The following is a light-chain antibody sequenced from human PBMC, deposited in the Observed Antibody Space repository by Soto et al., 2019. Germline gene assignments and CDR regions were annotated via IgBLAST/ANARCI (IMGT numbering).Light chain of an antibody. V-gene: IGLV2-14*01. CDR2: EVS. CDR1: SSDIGGYNY. CDR3: SSYTSSSTLV. Sequence: QSALTQPASVSGSPGQSITISRTGTSSDIGGYNYVSWYQQHPGKVPKLMIYEVSYRPSGVSNRFSGSKSGNTASLTISGLQAEDEADYYCSSYTSSSTLVFGPGTKLTVL. J-gene: IGLJ1*01.